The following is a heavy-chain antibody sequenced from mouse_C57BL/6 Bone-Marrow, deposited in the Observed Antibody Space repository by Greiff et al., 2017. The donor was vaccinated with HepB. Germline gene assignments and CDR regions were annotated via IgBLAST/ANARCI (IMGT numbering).Heavy chain of an antibody. Sequence: QVQLQQSGPELVKPGASVKISCKASGYAFSSSWMNWVKQRPGKGLEWIGRIYPGDGDTNNNGKFKGKATLTADKSSSTAYMQLSSLTSEDSAVYFCARRALLYDYFDYWGQGTTLTVSS. V-gene: IGHV1-82*01. D-gene: IGHD2-12*01. CDR3: ARRALLYDYFDY. CDR1: GYAFSSSW. CDR2: IYPGDGDT. J-gene: IGHJ2*01.